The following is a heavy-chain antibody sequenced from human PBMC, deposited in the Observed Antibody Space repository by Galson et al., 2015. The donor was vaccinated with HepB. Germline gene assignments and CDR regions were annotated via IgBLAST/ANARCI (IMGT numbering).Heavy chain of an antibody. Sequence: SVKVSCKASGGTFSSYAISWVRQAPGQGLEWMGGIIPIFGTANYAQKFQGRVTITADKSTSTAYMELSSLRSEDTAVYYCASSRERGYSYGHHDAFDIWGQGTMVTVSS. CDR1: GGTFSSYA. D-gene: IGHD5-18*01. CDR2: IIPIFGTA. V-gene: IGHV1-69*06. CDR3: ASSRERGYSYGHHDAFDI. J-gene: IGHJ3*02.